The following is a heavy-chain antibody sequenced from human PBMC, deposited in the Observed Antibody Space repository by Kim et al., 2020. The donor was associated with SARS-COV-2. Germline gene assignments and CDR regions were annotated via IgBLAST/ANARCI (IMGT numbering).Heavy chain of an antibody. CDR2: INAGNGNT. J-gene: IGHJ6*02. CDR3: ARDISFSRSDYYGSGSYGYYGMDV. Sequence: ASVKVSCKASGYTFTSYAMHWVRQAPGQRLEWMGWINAGNGNTKYSQKFQGRVTITRDTSASTAYMELSSLRSEDTAVYYCARDISFSRSDYYGSGSYGYYGMDVWGRGTTVTVSS. V-gene: IGHV1-3*01. D-gene: IGHD3-10*01. CDR1: GYTFTSYA.